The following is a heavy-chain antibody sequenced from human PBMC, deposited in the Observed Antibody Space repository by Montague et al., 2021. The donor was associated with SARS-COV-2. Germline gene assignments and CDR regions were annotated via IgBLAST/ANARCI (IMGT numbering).Heavy chain of an antibody. J-gene: IGHJ4*02. CDR3: TRHVHMTWPEPSPGFDY. CDR2: VHYNGRT. V-gene: IGHV4-39*01. CDR1: GDSISSSSYN. D-gene: IGHD1-1*01. Sequence: ETLSLTCTVPGDSISSSSYNWGWIRQPPGKGLEWIGSVHYNGRTYYNPSLKSRVTIYVDTSKNQVSLRLSSVTAADTAVYYSTRHVHMTWPEPSPGFDYWGQGTLVTVSS.